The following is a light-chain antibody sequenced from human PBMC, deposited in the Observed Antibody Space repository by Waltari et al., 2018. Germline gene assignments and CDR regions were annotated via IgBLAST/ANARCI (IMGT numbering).Light chain of an antibody. CDR1: SSDVGSYNL. Sequence: QSALTQPASVSGSPGQSITISCTGTSSDVGSYNLVSWYQQHPGKAPKLMIYEGSKRPSGVSNRFSGSKSVNTASLTISGLQAEDEADYYCCSYAGSSTSYVVFGGGTKLTVL. J-gene: IGLJ2*01. V-gene: IGLV2-23*01. CDR3: CSYAGSSTSYVV. CDR2: EGS.